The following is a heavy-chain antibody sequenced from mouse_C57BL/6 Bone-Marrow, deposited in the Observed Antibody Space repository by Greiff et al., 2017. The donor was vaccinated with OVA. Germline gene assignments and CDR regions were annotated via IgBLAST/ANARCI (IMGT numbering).Heavy chain of an antibody. CDR1: GYTFTSYW. CDR2: IYPGNSDT. Sequence: EVQVVESGTVLARPGASVKMSCTTSGYTFTSYWMHWVKQRPGQGLEWIGAIYPGNSDTSYNQKFKGKAKLTAVTSASTADMQLSSLTSEDSAVYYCARGTGLLLPFAYWGQGTLVTVSA. D-gene: IGHD2-3*01. V-gene: IGHV1-5*01. CDR3: ARGTGLLLPFAY. J-gene: IGHJ3*01.